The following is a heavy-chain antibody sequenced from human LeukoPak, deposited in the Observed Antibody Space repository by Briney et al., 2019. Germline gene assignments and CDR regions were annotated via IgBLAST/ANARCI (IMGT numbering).Heavy chain of an antibody. CDR1: GFTFSSYA. CDR3: AKDEHMTTVTPVSFDI. J-gene: IGHJ3*02. V-gene: IGHV3-23*01. Sequence: GGSLRLSCAASGFTFSSYAMSWARQAPGKGLEWVSAISGSGGSTYYADSVKGRFTISRDNSKNTLYLQMNSLRAEDTAVYYCAKDEHMTTVTPVSFDIWGQGTMVTVSS. D-gene: IGHD4-17*01. CDR2: ISGSGGST.